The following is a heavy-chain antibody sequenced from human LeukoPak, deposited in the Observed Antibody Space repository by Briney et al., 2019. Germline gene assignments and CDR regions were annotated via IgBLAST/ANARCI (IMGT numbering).Heavy chain of an antibody. CDR1: GGSISSYY. V-gene: IGHV4-34*01. D-gene: IGHD6-13*01. CDR2: INHSGST. CDR3: ARDSSTRKNWFDP. Sequence: SETLSLTCTVSGGSISSYYWSWIRQPPGKGLEWIGEINHSGSTNYNPSLKSRVTISVDTSKNQFSLKLSSVTAADTAVYYCARDSSTRKNWFDPWGQGTLVTVSS. J-gene: IGHJ5*02.